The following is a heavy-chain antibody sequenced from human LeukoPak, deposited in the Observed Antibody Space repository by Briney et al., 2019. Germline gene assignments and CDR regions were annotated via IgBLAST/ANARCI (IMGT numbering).Heavy chain of an antibody. J-gene: IGHJ4*02. CDR1: GFTFTSHD. V-gene: IGHV1-8*01. D-gene: IGHD3-10*01. CDR3: AREVRTVRGALGY. CDR2: MNPNSGNT. Sequence: ASVKVSCKASGFTFTSHDFNWVRQATGQGLEWMGWMNPNSGNTGYAQKFQGRVTITADESTSTAYMELSSLRSEDTAVYYCAREVRTVRGALGYWGQGTLVTVSS.